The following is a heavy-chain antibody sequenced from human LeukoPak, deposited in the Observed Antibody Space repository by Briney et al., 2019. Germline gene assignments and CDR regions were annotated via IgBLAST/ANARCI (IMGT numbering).Heavy chain of an antibody. CDR1: GFTFSSYA. J-gene: IGHJ4*02. D-gene: IGHD2-15*01. CDR2: ISGSGGST. Sequence: PGGSLRLSCAASGFTFSSYAMSWVRQAPGKGLEWVSAISGSGGSTYYADSVKGRFTISRDNSKNTLYLQMTNLRAEDTAVYYCAKEFLGYCSGGSCKNIDYWGQGTLVTVSS. CDR3: AKEFLGYCSGGSCKNIDY. V-gene: IGHV3-23*01.